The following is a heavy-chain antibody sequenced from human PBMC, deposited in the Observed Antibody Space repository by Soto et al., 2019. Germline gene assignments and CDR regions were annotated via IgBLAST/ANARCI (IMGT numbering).Heavy chain of an antibody. CDR2: MNPSSGNT. V-gene: IGHV1-8*01. D-gene: IGHD3-10*01. J-gene: IGHJ3*02. CDR1: GYTFTSYD. CDR3: ARGINYYDSGDDAFDI. Sequence: QVQLVQSGAEVKKPGASVKVSCKASGYTFTSYDINWVRQATGQGLEWMGWMNPSSGNTGYAQKFQGRVTMTRNTSISTAYMALSSLRSEDTAVYYCARGINYYDSGDDAFDIWGQGTMVTVSS.